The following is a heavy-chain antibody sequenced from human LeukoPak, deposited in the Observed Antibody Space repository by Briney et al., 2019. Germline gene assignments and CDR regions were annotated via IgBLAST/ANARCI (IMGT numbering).Heavy chain of an antibody. Sequence: GGSLRLSCAASGFTFSSYAMSWVRQAPGKGLEWVSTITTSGGNTYYADSVKGRFTISRDNSKNTLYLQMNSLRAEDTAVYYCARGRYDSSGTHAFDIWGQGTMVTVSS. CDR1: GFTFSSYA. CDR2: ITTSGGNT. J-gene: IGHJ3*02. D-gene: IGHD3-22*01. V-gene: IGHV3-23*01. CDR3: ARGRYDSSGTHAFDI.